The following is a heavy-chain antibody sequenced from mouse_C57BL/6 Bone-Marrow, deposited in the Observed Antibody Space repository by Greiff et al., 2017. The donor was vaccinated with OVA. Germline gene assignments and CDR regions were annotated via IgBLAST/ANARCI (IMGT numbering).Heavy chain of an antibody. CDR3: ARHVFYDYDVRYFDV. D-gene: IGHD2-4*01. Sequence: VKLMESGAELVKPGASVKLSCKASGYTFTEYTIHWVKQRSGQGLEWIGWFYPGSGSIKYNEKFKDKATLTADKSSSTVYMELSRLTSEDSAVYFCARHVFYDYDVRYFDVWGTGTTVTVSS. J-gene: IGHJ1*03. V-gene: IGHV1-62-2*01. CDR1: GYTFTEYT. CDR2: FYPGSGSI.